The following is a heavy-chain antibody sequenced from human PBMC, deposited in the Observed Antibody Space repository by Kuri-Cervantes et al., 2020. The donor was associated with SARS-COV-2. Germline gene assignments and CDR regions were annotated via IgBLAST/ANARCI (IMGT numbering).Heavy chain of an antibody. CDR3: ARETGEGWFDP. CDR2: LDTSGNP. D-gene: IGHD7-27*01. V-gene: IGHV4-61*09. CDR1: GVSVSGGTYY. Sequence: LRLSCAVSGVSVSGGTYYWSWIRQPAGKGLEWIGHLDTSGNPTYNPSLKSRVTISVDTSKNQFSLKLSSVTAADTAVYYCARETGEGWFDPWGQGTLVTVSS. J-gene: IGHJ5*02.